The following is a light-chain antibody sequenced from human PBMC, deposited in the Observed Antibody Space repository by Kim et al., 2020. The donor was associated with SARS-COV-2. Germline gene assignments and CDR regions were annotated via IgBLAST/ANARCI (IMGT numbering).Light chain of an antibody. CDR2: YDS. Sequence: SYELTQPPSVSVAPGKTARITCGGNNIGSKSVHWYQQKPGQAPVLVIYYDSDRPSGIPERFSGSNSGHTAALTISRVEAGDEADDYCQVWDSSSDHVVFGGGTKLTVL. J-gene: IGLJ2*01. V-gene: IGLV3-21*04. CDR3: QVWDSSSDHVV. CDR1: NIGSKS.